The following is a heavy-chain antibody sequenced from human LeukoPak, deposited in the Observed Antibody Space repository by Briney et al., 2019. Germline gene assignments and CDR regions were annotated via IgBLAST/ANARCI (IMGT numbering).Heavy chain of an antibody. Sequence: QTGGSLRLSCAASGFTFSSYAMSWVRQAPGKGLEWVSAISGSGGSTYYADSVKGRFTISRDNSKNTLYLQMNSLRAEDTAVYYCALPGIKVVAFDYWGQGTLVTVSS. CDR1: GFTFSSYA. D-gene: IGHD2-15*01. CDR2: ISGSGGST. CDR3: ALPGIKVVAFDY. J-gene: IGHJ4*02. V-gene: IGHV3-23*01.